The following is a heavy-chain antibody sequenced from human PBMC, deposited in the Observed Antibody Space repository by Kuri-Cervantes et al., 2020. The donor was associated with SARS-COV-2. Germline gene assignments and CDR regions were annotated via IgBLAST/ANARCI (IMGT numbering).Heavy chain of an antibody. J-gene: IGHJ6*02. V-gene: IGHV3-7*05. CDR1: GFTFSSYW. D-gene: IGHD2-2*01. Sequence: GGSLRLSCAASGFTFSSYWMSWVRQAPGKGLEWVANIKQDGSEKYYVDSVKGRFTISRDNATNSLYLQMNSLRAEDTAVYYCARAPIYCSSTSCYGAYGMDVWGQGTTVTVSS. CDR3: ARAPIYCSSTSCYGAYGMDV. CDR2: IKQDGSEK.